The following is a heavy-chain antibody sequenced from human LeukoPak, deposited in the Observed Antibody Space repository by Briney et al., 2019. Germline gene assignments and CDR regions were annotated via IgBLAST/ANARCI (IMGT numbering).Heavy chain of an antibody. CDR3: AREMATGPIDY. V-gene: IGHV1-2*06. Sequence: ASVKVSCKASGYTFTRYYMHWVRQAPGQGLEWMGRINPNSGGTNYAQKFQGRVTMTRDTSISTAYMELSRLRSDDTAVYYCAREMATGPIDYWGQGTLVTVSS. D-gene: IGHD5-24*01. J-gene: IGHJ4*02. CDR1: GYTFTRYY. CDR2: INPNSGGT.